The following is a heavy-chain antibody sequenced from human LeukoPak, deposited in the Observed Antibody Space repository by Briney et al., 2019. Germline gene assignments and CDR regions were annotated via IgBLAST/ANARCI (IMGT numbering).Heavy chain of an antibody. CDR2: IKQDGSEK. D-gene: IGHD3-22*01. CDR1: GFTFSSYW. V-gene: IGHV3-7*01. CDR3: ARAIYDSSGSGDY. J-gene: IGHJ4*02. Sequence: PGGSLRLSCAASGFTFSSYWMSWVCQAPGTGLEWVANIKQDGSEKYYVDSVKGRFAISRDNAKNSLYLQMNSLRDEDTAMYYCARAIYDSSGSGDYWGQGTLVTVSS.